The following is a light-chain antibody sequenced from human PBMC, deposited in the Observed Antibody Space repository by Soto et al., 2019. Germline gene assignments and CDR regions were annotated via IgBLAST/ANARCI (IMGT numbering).Light chain of an antibody. CDR1: PSDIGAYNY. Sequence: QSALTQPASVSGSPGQSITISCSGTPSDIGAYNYVSWYQHLPCKAPKVIIYDVTNRPSGVSSRFSGSKSGTTASLTISGLQAEDEANYYCGSYTISSTLMIFGGGTKVTVL. V-gene: IGLV2-14*03. CDR2: DVT. J-gene: IGLJ2*01. CDR3: GSYTISSTLMI.